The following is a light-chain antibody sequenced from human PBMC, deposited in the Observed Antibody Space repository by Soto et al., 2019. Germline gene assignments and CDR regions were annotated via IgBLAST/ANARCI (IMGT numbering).Light chain of an antibody. Sequence: DILMTQSPSSLSASVGDRVTITCRASQTISKYLNWYQQIAGKAPKLLIYAASTLQSGVPSRFSGSGSGTDFTLTITSLQPEDFATYYCQQTYNSTRTFGGGTKVEI. CDR2: AAS. J-gene: IGKJ4*01. CDR1: QTISKY. V-gene: IGKV1-39*01. CDR3: QQTYNSTRT.